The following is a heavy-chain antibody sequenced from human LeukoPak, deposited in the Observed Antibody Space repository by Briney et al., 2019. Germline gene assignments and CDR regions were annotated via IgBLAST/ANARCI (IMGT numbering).Heavy chain of an antibody. CDR1: GGTFSSYA. D-gene: IGHD3-22*01. V-gene: IGHV1-69*13. CDR2: IIPIFGTA. Sequence: ASVKVSCKASGGTFSSYAISWVRQAPGQGLEWMGGIIPIFGTANYAQKFQGRVTITADESTSTAYMELSSLRSEDTAVYYCAREREDYYDSSGYYYDYWGQGTLVTVSS. CDR3: AREREDYYDSSGYYYDY. J-gene: IGHJ4*02.